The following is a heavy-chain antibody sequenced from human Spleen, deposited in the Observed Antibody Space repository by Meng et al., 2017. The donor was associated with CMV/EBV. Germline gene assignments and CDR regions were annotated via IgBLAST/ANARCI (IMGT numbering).Heavy chain of an antibody. Sequence: GESLKISCKASGYSFNTYGITWVRQAPGQGLEWMGWISVSTGDTNYAQNLQDRLILTTDTSTNTAHMELRSLRSDDTALYYCTKLGRVGSSPQYNWFDPWGQGTLVTVSS. J-gene: IGHJ5*02. V-gene: IGHV1-18*01. D-gene: IGHD3-16*01. CDR1: GYSFNTYG. CDR3: TKLGRVGSSPQYNWFDP. CDR2: ISVSTGDT.